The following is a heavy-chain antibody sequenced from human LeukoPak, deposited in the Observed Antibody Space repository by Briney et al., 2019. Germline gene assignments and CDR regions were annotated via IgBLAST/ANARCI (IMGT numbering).Heavy chain of an antibody. D-gene: IGHD4-23*01. J-gene: IGHJ4*02. CDR2: IIPIFGTA. V-gene: IGHV1-69*13. CDR1: GGTFSSYA. Sequence: EASVNVSCKASGGTFSSYAIGWVRQAPGQGLEWMGGIIPIFGTANYAQKFQGRVTITADESTSTAYMELSSLRSEDTAVYYCARVYGGNSPDYWGQGTLVTVSS. CDR3: ARVYGGNSPDY.